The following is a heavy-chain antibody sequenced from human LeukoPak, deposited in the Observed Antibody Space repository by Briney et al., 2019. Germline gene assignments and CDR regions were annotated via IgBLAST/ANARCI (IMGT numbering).Heavy chain of an antibody. D-gene: IGHD4-23*01. J-gene: IGHJ4*02. V-gene: IGHV1-2*02. Sequence: ASMKLRRNSSASRFIFSNYPWGWEAPGQGLEWMGWVTPNTGDTNYAQMFQGRVTMTRDTSISTAYMELSRLTSDNKAVYYCARDSYGGNWSLGYWGQGTLVTVSS. CDR1: ASRFIFSN. CDR3: ARDSYGGNWSLGY. CDR2: VTPNTGDT.